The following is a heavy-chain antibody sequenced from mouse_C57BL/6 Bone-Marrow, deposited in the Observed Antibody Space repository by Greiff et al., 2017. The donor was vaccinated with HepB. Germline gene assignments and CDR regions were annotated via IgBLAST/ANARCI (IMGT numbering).Heavy chain of an antibody. J-gene: IGHJ4*01. D-gene: IGHD1-1*01. CDR1: GFTFSDAW. CDR2: IRNKANNHAT. V-gene: IGHV6-6*01. CDR3: TRPFLATDRGDY. Sequence: EVQGVESGGGLVQPGGSMKLSCAASGFTFSDAWMDWVRQSPEKGLEWVAEIRNKANNHATYYAESVKGRFTISRDDSKSSVYLQMNSLRAEDTGIYYCTRPFLATDRGDYWGQGTSVTVSS.